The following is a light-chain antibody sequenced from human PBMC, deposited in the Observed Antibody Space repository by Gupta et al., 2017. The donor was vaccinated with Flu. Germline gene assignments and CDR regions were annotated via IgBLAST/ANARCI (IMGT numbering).Light chain of an antibody. CDR3: QQSVTSPYT. J-gene: IGKJ2*01. Sequence: KRPGKAPTLLIFTASSFHSGVPSRFSGTGSETDFTLTITGLQPEDFATYFCQQSVTSPYTFGQGTKLEIK. V-gene: IGKV1-39*01. CDR2: TAS.